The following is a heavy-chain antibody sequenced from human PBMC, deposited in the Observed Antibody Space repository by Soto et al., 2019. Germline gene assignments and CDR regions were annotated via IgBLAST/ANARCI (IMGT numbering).Heavy chain of an antibody. V-gene: IGHV1-69*13. CDR3: ARVYYYDSSGSPDAFDI. CDR2: IIPIFGTA. CDR1: GGTFSSYA. J-gene: IGHJ3*02. D-gene: IGHD3-22*01. Sequence: SVKVSCQASGGTFSSYAISWVRQAPGQGLEWMGGIIPIFGTANYAQKFQGRVTITADESTSTAYMELSSLRSEDTAVYYCARVYYYDSSGSPDAFDIWGQGTMVTVSS.